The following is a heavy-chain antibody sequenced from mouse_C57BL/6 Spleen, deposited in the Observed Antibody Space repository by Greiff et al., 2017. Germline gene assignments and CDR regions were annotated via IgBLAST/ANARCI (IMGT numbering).Heavy chain of an antibody. Sequence: QVQLQQSGPELVRPGVSVKISCKGSGYTFTDYAMHWVKQSHAKSLEWIGVISTYYGDASYNQKFKDKATVTVDKSSSTAYMELARLTSEDSAVYYCARHYGSSRYYYAMDYWGQGTSVTVSS. CDR3: ARHYGSSRYYYAMDY. D-gene: IGHD1-1*01. V-gene: IGHV1-67*01. CDR2: ISTYYGDA. J-gene: IGHJ4*01. CDR1: GYTFTDYA.